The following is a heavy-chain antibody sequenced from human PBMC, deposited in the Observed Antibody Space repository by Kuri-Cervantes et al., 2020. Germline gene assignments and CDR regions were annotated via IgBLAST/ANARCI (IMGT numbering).Heavy chain of an antibody. V-gene: IGHV3-53*01. CDR3: ARGPSKGWGSYYNPYYYYGMDV. CDR2: IYSGGST. J-gene: IGHJ6*02. CDR1: GFPVSSNY. D-gene: IGHD3-10*01. Sequence: GESLKISCAASGFPVSSNYMSWVRQAPGKGLEWVSVIYSGGSTYSADSVKGRFTISRDNSENTLYLQMNSLRAEDTAVYYCARGPSKGWGSYYNPYYYYGMDVWGQVTTVTVSS.